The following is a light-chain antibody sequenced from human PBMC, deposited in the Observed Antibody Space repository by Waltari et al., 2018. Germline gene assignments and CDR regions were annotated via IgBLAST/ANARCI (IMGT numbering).Light chain of an antibody. CDR2: EVS. V-gene: IGLV2-14*01. CDR1: SSDVGGYNY. CDR3: SSYTSSSTVV. Sequence: QSALTQPASVSGSPGQSITISCTGTSSDVGGYNYVPWYQQHPGTAPKLMIYEVSNRPSGVSNRFSGSKSGNTASLTISGLQAEDEADYYCSSYTSSSTVVFGGGTKLTVL. J-gene: IGLJ2*01.